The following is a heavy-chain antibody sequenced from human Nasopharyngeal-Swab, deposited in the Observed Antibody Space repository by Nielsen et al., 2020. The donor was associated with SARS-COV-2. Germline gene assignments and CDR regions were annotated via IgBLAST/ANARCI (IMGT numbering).Heavy chain of an antibody. J-gene: IGHJ4*02. CDR2: ISGSGGSA. D-gene: IGHD5-18*01. V-gene: IGHV3-23*01. Sequence: WIRQPPGKGLEWVSAISGSGGSAYYAGSVKGRFTISRDNSKNTLYLQMNSLRAEDTAVYYCANSVDAAMADYWGQGTLVTVSS. CDR3: ANSVDAAMADY.